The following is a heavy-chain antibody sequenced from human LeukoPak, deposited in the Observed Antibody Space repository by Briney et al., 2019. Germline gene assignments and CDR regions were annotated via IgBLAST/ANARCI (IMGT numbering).Heavy chain of an antibody. CDR3: AREEQLAMDHNYFDY. V-gene: IGHV3-48*03. CDR2: ISSSGSTI. Sequence: GGSLRLSCAASGFTFSSYEMNWVPQAPGNGLEWVSYISSSGSTIYYADSVKGRFTISRDNAKNSLYLQMNSLRAGDTAVYYCAREEQLAMDHNYFDYWGQGTLVTVSS. J-gene: IGHJ4*02. D-gene: IGHD6-6*01. CDR1: GFTFSSYE.